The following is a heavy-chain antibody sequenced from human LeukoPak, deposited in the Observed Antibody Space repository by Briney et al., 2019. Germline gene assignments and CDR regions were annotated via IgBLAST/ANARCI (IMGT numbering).Heavy chain of an antibody. CDR2: LSGSGGST. D-gene: IGHD5-18*01. CDR1: GFTYSSYA. CDR3: EKAHQGYCYATDY. J-gene: IGHJ4*02. Sequence: GGSLRLSCAASGFTYSSYAMSWVRQPPGKGLEWVSSLSGSGGSTYYADSVKGRFTISRDNSKNTLYLQMNTLRAEDTAVYYCEKAHQGYCYATDYWGQGTLITVSS. V-gene: IGHV3-23*01.